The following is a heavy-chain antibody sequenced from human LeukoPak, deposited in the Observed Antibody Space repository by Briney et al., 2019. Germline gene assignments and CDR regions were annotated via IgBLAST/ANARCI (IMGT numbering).Heavy chain of an antibody. CDR3: ANPPTVTTIRFDP. CDR1: GFTFSSYA. CDR2: ISGSGGST. V-gene: IGHV3-23*01. D-gene: IGHD4-17*01. J-gene: IGHJ5*02. Sequence: VGSLRLSCAASGFTFSSYAMSWVRQAPGKGLEWVSGISGSGGSTYYADSVKGRFIISRDNSKNTLYLQMNSLRAEDTAVYYCANPPTVTTIRFDPWGQGTLVTVSS.